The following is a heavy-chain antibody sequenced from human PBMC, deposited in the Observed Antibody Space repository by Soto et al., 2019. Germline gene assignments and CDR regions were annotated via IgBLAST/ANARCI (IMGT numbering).Heavy chain of an antibody. CDR1: GVSISSSSYY. Sequence: QLQLQESGPRLVKPSETLSLTCTVSGVSISSSSYYWGWIRQPPGKGLEWIGSIKYSGSTYYNPSLKSRVTISVDASKNQFSLKVSSMTAADTAVYHCARIIPRSVLIPGANDYWGQGTLVTVSS. D-gene: IGHD2-2*01. CDR2: IKYSGST. J-gene: IGHJ4*02. V-gene: IGHV4-39*01. CDR3: ARIIPRSVLIPGANDY.